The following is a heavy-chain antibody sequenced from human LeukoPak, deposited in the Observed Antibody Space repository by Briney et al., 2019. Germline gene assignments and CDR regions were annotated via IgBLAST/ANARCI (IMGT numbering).Heavy chain of an antibody. V-gene: IGHV3-7*01. CDR3: ARDGCTSTSCYTRGDV. Sequence: GGSLRLSCAAAGITFSSNWMSWVRQALGKGLEWVANIKPDGSEKYYVDSVKGRFTISRDNAKNSLYLQMNSLRAEDSAVYYCARDGCTSTSCYTRGDVWGKGTMVTVSS. CDR2: IKPDGSEK. CDR1: GITFSSNW. D-gene: IGHD2-2*02. J-gene: IGHJ6*03.